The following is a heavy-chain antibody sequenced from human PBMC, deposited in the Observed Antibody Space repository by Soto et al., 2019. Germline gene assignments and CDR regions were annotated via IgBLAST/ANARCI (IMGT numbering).Heavy chain of an antibody. D-gene: IGHD2-8*02. J-gene: IGHJ4*02. CDR2: INHSGST. CDR1: GGSFSGYY. CDR3: ARDKITGRFDY. Sequence: QVQLQQWGAGLLKPSETLSLTCAVYGGSFSGYYWTWTRQPPGTGLEWIGEINHSGSTNYNPSLKSRVTISVGPSKNQFSLKLTSVTDADTAVYYCARDKITGRFDYWGQGTLVTVSS. V-gene: IGHV4-34*01.